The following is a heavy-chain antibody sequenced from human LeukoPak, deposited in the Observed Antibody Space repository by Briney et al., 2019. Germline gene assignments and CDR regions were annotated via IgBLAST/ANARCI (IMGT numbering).Heavy chain of an antibody. CDR3: AREGIVVVTDPYWYFDL. Sequence: QPGGSLRLFCAASGFTFSNYWMHWVRRAPGKGLVWVSRITSDASSTSYADSVKGRFTISRDNAKNSLYLQMNSLRAEDTAVYYCAREGIVVVTDPYWYFDLWGRGTLVTVSS. CDR1: GFTFSNYW. J-gene: IGHJ2*01. CDR2: ITSDASST. D-gene: IGHD2-21*02. V-gene: IGHV3-74*01.